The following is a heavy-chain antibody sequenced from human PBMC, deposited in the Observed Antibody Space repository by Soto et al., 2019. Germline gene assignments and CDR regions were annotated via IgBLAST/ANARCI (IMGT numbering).Heavy chain of an antibody. V-gene: IGHV4-59*08. CDR2: IYYSGST. CDR3: ASRHGGTHDY. D-gene: IGHD2-15*01. J-gene: IGHJ4*02. Sequence: WETLSLTCTVSGGSISSYYWSWIRQPPGKGLEWIGYIYYSGSTNYNPSLKSRVTISVDTSKNQFSLKLSSVTAADTAVYYCASRHGGTHDYSSQRTLDIVSS. CDR1: GGSISSYY.